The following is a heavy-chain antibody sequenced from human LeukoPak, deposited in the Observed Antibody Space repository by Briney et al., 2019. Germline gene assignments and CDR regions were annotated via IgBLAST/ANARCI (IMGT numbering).Heavy chain of an antibody. CDR3: ARWAGVTDE. J-gene: IGHJ4*02. CDR1: GFTFENYW. CDR2: IKQDGSVE. V-gene: IGHV3-7*01. Sequence: VGSLRLSCAASGFTFENYWMSWVRQVPGKGPEWVAHIKQDGSVEHYLDSVKGRFTISRDNAKNSLYLQMNSLISEDTAVYYCARWAGVTDEWGQGTLVTVSS. D-gene: IGHD5-18*01.